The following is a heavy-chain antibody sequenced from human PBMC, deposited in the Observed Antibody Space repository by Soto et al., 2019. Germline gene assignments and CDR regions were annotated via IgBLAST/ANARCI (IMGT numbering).Heavy chain of an antibody. CDR2: ISYDGSNK. Sequence: GGSLRLSCAASGFTFSDYGMHWVRQAPGKGLEWVAVISYDGSNKYYADSVKGRFTISRDNSKNTLYPQMDSLRAEDTAVYYCAKNHQRAPSRDGYNLIDYWGQGTLVTVSS. D-gene: IGHD5-12*01. J-gene: IGHJ4*02. CDR3: AKNHQRAPSRDGYNLIDY. V-gene: IGHV3-30*18. CDR1: GFTFSDYG.